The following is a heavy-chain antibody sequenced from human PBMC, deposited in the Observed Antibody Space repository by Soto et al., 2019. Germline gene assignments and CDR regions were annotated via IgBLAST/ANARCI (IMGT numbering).Heavy chain of an antibody. D-gene: IGHD1-26*01. CDR3: ATGRSPSYYYYYYMDV. V-gene: IGHV1-24*01. J-gene: IGHJ6*03. CDR1: GYTLTELS. Sequence: GASVKVSCKVSGYTLTELSMHWVRQAPGKGLEWMGGFDPEDGETIYAQKFQGRVTMTEDTSTDTAYMELSSLRSEDTAVYYCATGRSPSYYYYYYMDVWGKGTTVTVSS. CDR2: FDPEDGET.